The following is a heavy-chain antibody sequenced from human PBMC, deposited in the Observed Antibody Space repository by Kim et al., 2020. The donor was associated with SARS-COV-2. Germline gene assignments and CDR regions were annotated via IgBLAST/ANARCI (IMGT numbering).Heavy chain of an antibody. V-gene: IGHV3-64D*09. CDR2: ISNNGRII. Sequence: GGSLRLSCSASGFTFSSYSMHWDRQAPGKGLEYVSAISNNGRIIDYADSVKGRFTISRDNSKNTLYLQMSSLRAEDTAVYYCVNGEKKQLDYFDYWGQGTLVTVSS. CDR1: GFTFSSYS. D-gene: IGHD6-13*01. CDR3: VNGEKKQLDYFDY. J-gene: IGHJ4*02.